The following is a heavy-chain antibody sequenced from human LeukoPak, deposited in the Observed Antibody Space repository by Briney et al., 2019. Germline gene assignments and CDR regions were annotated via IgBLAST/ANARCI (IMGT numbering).Heavy chain of an antibody. V-gene: IGHV3-23*01. CDR1: GFTFSSYA. CDR2: ISGSGGST. Sequence: QPGGSLRLSCAASGFTFSSYAMSWVRQAPGKGLEWVSAISGSGGSTYYADSVKGRFTISRDNSKDTLYLQMNSLRAEDTAVYYCANWAFGEYGSGPGFVWGRGTTVTVSS. J-gene: IGHJ6*02. D-gene: IGHD3-10*01. CDR3: ANWAFGEYGSGPGFV.